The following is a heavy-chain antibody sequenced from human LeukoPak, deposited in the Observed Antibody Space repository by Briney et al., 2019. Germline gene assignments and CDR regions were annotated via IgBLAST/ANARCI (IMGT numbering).Heavy chain of an antibody. CDR1: GFTFSSYA. CDR3: ASLYYDSSGYSDY. CDR2: ISYDGSNK. J-gene: IGHJ4*02. V-gene: IGHV3-30-3*01. D-gene: IGHD3-22*01. Sequence: PGRSLRLSCAASGFTFSSYAMHWVRQAPGKGLEWVAVISYDGSNKYYADSVKGRFTISRDNSKNTLYLQMNSLRAEDTAVYYCASLYYDSSGYSDYWGQGTLVTVSS.